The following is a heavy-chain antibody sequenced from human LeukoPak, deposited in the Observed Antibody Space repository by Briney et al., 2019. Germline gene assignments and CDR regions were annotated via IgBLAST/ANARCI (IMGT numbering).Heavy chain of an antibody. CDR3: ARATLSDYYFNY. Sequence: ASVKVSCKASGYTFTSYYMHWVRQAPGQGLEWMGIISPSGGSTSYAQKFQGRVTMTRDTSTNTVYMGLSSLRSEDTAVYFCARATLSDYYFNYWGQGTLVTVSS. CDR1: GYTFTSYY. V-gene: IGHV1-46*01. J-gene: IGHJ4*02. CDR2: ISPSGGST.